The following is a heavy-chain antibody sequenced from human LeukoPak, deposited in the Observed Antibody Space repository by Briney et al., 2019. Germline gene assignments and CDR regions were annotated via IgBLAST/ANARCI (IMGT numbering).Heavy chain of an antibody. D-gene: IGHD3-10*01. J-gene: IGHJ6*02. V-gene: IGHV3-23*01. Sequence: PGGSLSLSCAVSGFTFSSYAMIWVRQAPGKGLEWVSAIRGSGGSKYYAESVKRRFTTSRYNSKHTLYLQMNSLRPEDTAVYDCAKSFRGGYYYYYGMDVWGQGTTVTVPS. CDR1: GFTFSSYA. CDR2: IRGSGGSK. CDR3: AKSFRGGYYYYYGMDV.